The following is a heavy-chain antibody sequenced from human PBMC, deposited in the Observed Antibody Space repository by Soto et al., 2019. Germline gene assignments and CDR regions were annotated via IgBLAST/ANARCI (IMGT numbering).Heavy chain of an antibody. J-gene: IGHJ5*02. CDR3: ADGHSCSRGWFDP. CDR2: IYWDDDK. Sequence: QITLKESGPTLVKPTQTLTLTCTFSGFSLSTSGVGVGWIRQPPGKALEWLALIYWDDDKRYSPTLKNRLTITKHTSKNHVVLTMTNIDPVETATYCCADGHSCSRGWFDPWGQGTLVTVSS. CDR1: GFSLSTSGVG. D-gene: IGHD6-6*01. V-gene: IGHV2-5*02.